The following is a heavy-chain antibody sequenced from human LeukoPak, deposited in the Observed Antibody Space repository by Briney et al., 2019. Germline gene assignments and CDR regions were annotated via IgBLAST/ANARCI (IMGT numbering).Heavy chain of an antibody. CDR1: RGSISSSSYY. CDR3: ARDSSGYSYGYYGY. J-gene: IGHJ4*02. CDR2: IYYSGSP. V-gene: IGHV4-39*07. Sequence: SETLSLTCTVSRGSISSSSYYWGWIRQPPGKGLEWIASIYYSGSPYYNASLKSRVTISVDTSKNQFSLKLSSVTAADTAVYYCARDSSGYSYGYYGYWGQGTLVTVSS. D-gene: IGHD5-18*01.